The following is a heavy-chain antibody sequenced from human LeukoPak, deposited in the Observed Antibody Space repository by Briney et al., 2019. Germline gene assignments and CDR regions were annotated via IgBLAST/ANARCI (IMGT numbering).Heavy chain of an antibody. J-gene: IGHJ4*02. D-gene: IGHD3-22*01. CDR3: ARVLDYYDSSGYPWDY. CDR2: ISWNSGSI. V-gene: IGHV3-9*01. Sequence: GGSLRLSCAASGFTFDDYAMHWVRQAPGKGLEWVSGISWNSGSIGYADSVKGRFTISRDNAKNSLYLQMNSLRAEDTALYYCARVLDYYDSSGYPWDYWGQGTLVTVSS. CDR1: GFTFDDYA.